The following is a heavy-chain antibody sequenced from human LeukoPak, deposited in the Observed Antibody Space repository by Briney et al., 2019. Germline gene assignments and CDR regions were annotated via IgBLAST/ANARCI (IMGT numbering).Heavy chain of an antibody. CDR2: ISSSSSYI. V-gene: IGHV3-21*01. D-gene: IGHD2-2*01. Sequence: PGGSLRLSCAASGFTFSSYSMNWVRQAPGKGLEWVSSISSSSSYIYYADSVKGRFTISRDNAKNSLYLQMNSLRAEDTAVYYCARDIRGVVWASRREYQLPNDAFDIWGQGTMVTVSS. CDR1: GFTFSSYS. CDR3: ARDIRGVVWASRREYQLPNDAFDI. J-gene: IGHJ3*02.